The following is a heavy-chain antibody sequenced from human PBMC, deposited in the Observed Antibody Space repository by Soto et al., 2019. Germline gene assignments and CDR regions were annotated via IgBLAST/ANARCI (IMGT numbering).Heavy chain of an antibody. D-gene: IGHD3-9*01. Sequence: SETLSLTCAVSGDSINSSHWWNWVRQPPGKGLEWIGQISHSGSTNYNPSLTTRVTISVDKSKNHFSLKVTSVTAADTAVYFCARARYYDWCFDLWGLGTPVTVSS. V-gene: IGHV4-4*02. CDR2: ISHSGST. CDR3: ARARYYDWCFDL. J-gene: IGHJ4*02. CDR1: GDSINSSHW.